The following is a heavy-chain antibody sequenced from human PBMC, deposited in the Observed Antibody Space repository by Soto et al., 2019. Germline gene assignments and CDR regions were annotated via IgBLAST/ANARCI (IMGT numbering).Heavy chain of an antibody. CDR3: ARLYSSNWHCPLQH. V-gene: IGHV5-51*01. Sequence: GESLKISCKASGYTLTDYWIAWVRQMPGKGLEWMGMISPGDSDTRYRPSFQGQVTISADLSMSTVYLQWNSLKASDTAMYYCARLYSSNWHCPLQHWGMGTLVTVSS. CDR2: ISPGDSDT. D-gene: IGHD6-13*01. J-gene: IGHJ1*01. CDR1: GYTLTDYW.